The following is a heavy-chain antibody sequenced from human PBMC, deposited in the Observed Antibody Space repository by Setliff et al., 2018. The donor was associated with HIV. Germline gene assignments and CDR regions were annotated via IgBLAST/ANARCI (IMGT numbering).Heavy chain of an antibody. CDR2: IYYSGST. CDR3: ARGSAYHYGSGIDY. D-gene: IGHD3-10*01. J-gene: IGHJ4*02. Sequence: SETLSLTCTVSGGSISSSSHYWGWIRQSPGKGLEWIGSIYYSGSTNYNPSLKSRVTISVDTSKNQFSLKLSSVTAADTAVYYCARGSAYHYGSGIDYWGQGTLVTVSS. CDR1: GGSISSSSHY. V-gene: IGHV4-39*07.